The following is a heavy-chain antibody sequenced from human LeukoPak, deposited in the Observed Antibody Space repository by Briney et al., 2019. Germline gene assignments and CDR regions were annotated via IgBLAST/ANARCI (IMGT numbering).Heavy chain of an antibody. V-gene: IGHV1-69*13. Sequence: SVKVSCKASGGTFSSYAISWVRQAPGQGLEWMGGIIPIFGTANYAQRFQGRVTITADESTSTAYMELSSLRSEDTAVYYCARLGCSSTSCYSDYWGQGTLVTVSS. J-gene: IGHJ4*02. CDR3: ARLGCSSTSCYSDY. D-gene: IGHD2-2*01. CDR1: GGTFSSYA. CDR2: IIPIFGTA.